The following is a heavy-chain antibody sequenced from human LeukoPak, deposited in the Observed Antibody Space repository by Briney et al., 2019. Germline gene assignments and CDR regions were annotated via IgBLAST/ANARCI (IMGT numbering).Heavy chain of an antibody. J-gene: IGHJ3*02. D-gene: IGHD1-14*01. Sequence: SVKVSCKASGGTFSSYAITWVRQAPGQGLEWMGGIIPIFGTANYAQKLQGRVTITADKSTSTAYMDLSSLRSEDTAVYYCARVRAAGRTRDAFDIWGQGTMVTVSS. CDR1: GGTFSSYA. CDR2: IIPIFGTA. CDR3: ARVRAAGRTRDAFDI. V-gene: IGHV1-69*06.